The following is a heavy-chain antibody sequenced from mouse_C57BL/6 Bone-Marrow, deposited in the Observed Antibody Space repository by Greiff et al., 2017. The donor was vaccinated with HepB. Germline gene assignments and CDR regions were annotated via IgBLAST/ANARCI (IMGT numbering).Heavy chain of an antibody. J-gene: IGHJ2*01. Sequence: QVQLQQPGAELVKPGASVKLSCKASGYTFTSYWMQWVKQRPGQGLEWIGEIDPSDSYTNYNQKFKGKATLTVDTSSSTAYMQLSSLTSEDSAVYYCARGESNYVDYWGQGTTLTVSS. CDR3: ARGESNYVDY. CDR2: IDPSDSYT. CDR1: GYTFTSYW. V-gene: IGHV1-50*01. D-gene: IGHD5-1*01.